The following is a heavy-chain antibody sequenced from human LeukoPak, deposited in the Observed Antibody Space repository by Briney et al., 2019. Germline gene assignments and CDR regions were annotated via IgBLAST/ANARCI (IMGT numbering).Heavy chain of an antibody. D-gene: IGHD6-13*01. CDR3: ARVGGSSSWFCLDY. V-gene: IGHV1-69*05. Sequence: SVKVSCKASGGTFSSYAISWVRQAPGQGLEWMGGIIAIFGTANYAQKFQGRVTITTDESTSTAYMELSSLRSEDTAVYYCARVGGSSSWFCLDYWGQGTLVTVSS. CDR1: GGTFSSYA. J-gene: IGHJ4*02. CDR2: IIAIFGTA.